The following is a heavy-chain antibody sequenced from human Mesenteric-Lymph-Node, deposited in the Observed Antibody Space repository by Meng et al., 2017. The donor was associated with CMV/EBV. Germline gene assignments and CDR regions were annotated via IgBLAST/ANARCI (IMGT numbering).Heavy chain of an antibody. Sequence: GGSLRLSCEASGFTYTSYDMYWVRQAPGKGLEWVAFIRYDESNKYYAESVKGRFTISRDNSKNTLYLQMNSLRAKDTAVYYCAKRSAHDFADYGDTYYFDYWGQGTLVTVSS. CDR1: GFTYTSYD. CDR3: AKRSAHDFADYGDTYYFDY. CDR2: IRYDESNK. J-gene: IGHJ4*02. D-gene: IGHD4-17*01. V-gene: IGHV3-30*02.